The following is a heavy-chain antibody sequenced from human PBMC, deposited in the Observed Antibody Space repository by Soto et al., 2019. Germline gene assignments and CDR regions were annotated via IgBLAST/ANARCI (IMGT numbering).Heavy chain of an antibody. J-gene: IGHJ6*03. V-gene: IGHV4-59*01. CDR3: ARDTMVRGVHTLVYYYMDV. Sequence: SETLSLTCTVSGGSISSYYWSWIRQPPGKGLEWIGYIYYSGSTNYNPSLKSRVTITRDTSASTAYMELSSLRSEDTAVYYCARDTMVRGVHTLVYYYMDVWGKGTTVTVSS. CDR2: IYYSGST. CDR1: GGSISSYY. D-gene: IGHD3-10*01.